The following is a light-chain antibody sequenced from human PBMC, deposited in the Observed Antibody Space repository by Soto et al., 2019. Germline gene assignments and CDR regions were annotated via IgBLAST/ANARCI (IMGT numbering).Light chain of an antibody. Sequence: ELEMTQSPASLSASPGETVTLSCRATQTAYKNLAWYQQKPGQPPRPLIFAASTRAPGLPARFSGSGSGTEFTLTISSLQSEDSAIYYCQEYNRWPPEFIFGPGTRLEIK. J-gene: IGKJ2*01. CDR1: QTAYKN. V-gene: IGKV3-15*01. CDR2: AAS. CDR3: QEYNRWPPEFI.